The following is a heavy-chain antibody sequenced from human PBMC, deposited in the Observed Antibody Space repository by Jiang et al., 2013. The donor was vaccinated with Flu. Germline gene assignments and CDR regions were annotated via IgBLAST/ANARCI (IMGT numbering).Heavy chain of an antibody. V-gene: IGHV1-58*02. J-gene: IGHJ3*02. D-gene: IGHD5-24*01. CDR3: AAGAFVGDGYNSGGCAFDI. CDR1: GFTFTSSA. Sequence: SGAEVKKSGASVKVSCKASGFTFTSSAMQWVRQARGQRLEWIGWIVVGSGNTNYAQKFQERVTITRDMSTSTAYMELSSLRSEDTAVYYCAAGAFVGDGYNSGGCAFDIWGQGQWSPSLQ. CDR2: IVVGSGNT.